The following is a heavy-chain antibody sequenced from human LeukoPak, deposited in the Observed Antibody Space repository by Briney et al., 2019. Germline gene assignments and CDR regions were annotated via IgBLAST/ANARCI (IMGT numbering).Heavy chain of an antibody. CDR3: ARDPGIAAAGTVGYFDS. J-gene: IGHJ4*02. V-gene: IGHV3-7*01. CDR2: IKQEGSAR. D-gene: IGHD6-13*01. CDR1: GFSFSSYW. Sequence: GGSLRLSCVASGFSFSSYWMSWVRQTPGKGLEWVANIKQEGSARYYADSVTGRFTISRDNAMNSLYLQMNSLRVEDTAVYYCARDPGIAAAGTVGYFDSWGQGILVTVSS.